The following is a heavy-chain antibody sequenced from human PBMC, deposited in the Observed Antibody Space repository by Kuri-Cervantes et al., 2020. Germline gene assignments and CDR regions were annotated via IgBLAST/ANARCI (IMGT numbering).Heavy chain of an antibody. Sequence: WGTLRLSCTVSGGSISSSSYYWGWIRQPPGKGLEWIGYIYYSGSTNYNPSLKSRVTISVDTSKNQFSLKLSSVTAADTAVYYCARGLNRSALCFDYWGQGTLVTVSS. D-gene: IGHD2-21*01. J-gene: IGHJ4*02. CDR3: ARGLNRSALCFDY. CDR2: IYYSGST. CDR1: GGSISSSSYY. V-gene: IGHV4-61*05.